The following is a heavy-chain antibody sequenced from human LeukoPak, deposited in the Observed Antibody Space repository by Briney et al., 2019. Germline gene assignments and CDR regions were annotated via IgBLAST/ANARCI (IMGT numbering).Heavy chain of an antibody. CDR3: ARAYCGGDCYSGFDY. J-gene: IGHJ4*02. V-gene: IGHV3-20*04. D-gene: IGHD2-21*02. CDR2: INWNGGST. Sequence: GGSLRLSCAGSGFTFDDYGMSWVRQAPGKGLEWVSGINWNGGSTDYADSVNSVKGRFTISRDNAKNSLYLQMNSLRAEDTALYYCARAYCGGDCYSGFDYWGQGTLVTVSS. CDR1: GFTFDDYG.